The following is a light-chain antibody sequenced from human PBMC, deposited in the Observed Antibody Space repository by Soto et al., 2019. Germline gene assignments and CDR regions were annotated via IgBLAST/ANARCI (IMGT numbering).Light chain of an antibody. Sequence: QSVLTQPPSASGTPGQRVTISCSGSSSNIGSTYVYWYQQLPGTAPKLLIYRNNQRPSGVPDRFSGSKSGTSASLAISGLRSEDEADYYCAAWDDSLSAYVFGTGTQLTVL. V-gene: IGLV1-47*01. J-gene: IGLJ1*01. CDR1: SSNIGSTY. CDR2: RNN. CDR3: AAWDDSLSAYV.